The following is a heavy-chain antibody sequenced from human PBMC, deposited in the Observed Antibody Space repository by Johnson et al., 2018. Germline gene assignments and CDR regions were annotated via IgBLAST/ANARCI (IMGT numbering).Heavy chain of an antibody. D-gene: IGHD5-12*01. CDR2: IHTSGST. V-gene: IGHV4-61*02. CDR1: GASIGSRRYY. J-gene: IGHJ6*03. Sequence: VQLQESGPGLVKPSQTLSLTCTVSGASIGSRRYYWSWIRQPAGKGLEWIGRIHTSGSTDYNSSLQSRVTISVDTSKNQVSLRLSSVTAADTAVYYCAQISPTTDERYYYYYMDVWGKGTTVTVSS. CDR3: AQISPTTDERYYYYYMDV.